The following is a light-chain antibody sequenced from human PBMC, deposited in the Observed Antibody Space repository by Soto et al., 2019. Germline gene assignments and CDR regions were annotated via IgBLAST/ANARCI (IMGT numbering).Light chain of an antibody. J-gene: IGKJ4*01. CDR1: QDISNY. V-gene: IGKV1-33*01. CDR2: DAS. Sequence: DIQMTQSPSSLSASVGDRVTITCQASQDISNYLNWYQQKPGKAPKLLIYDASNLETGVPSRFSGSGSGTAFTFTISSLQPEDIATYYCQQYDNLPSVFGGGTKVEIK. CDR3: QQYDNLPSV.